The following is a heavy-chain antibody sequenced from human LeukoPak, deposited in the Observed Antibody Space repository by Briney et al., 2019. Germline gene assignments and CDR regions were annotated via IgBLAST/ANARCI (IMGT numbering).Heavy chain of an antibody. Sequence: ASVKVSCKASGVTFSRLVVSWVRQAPGQGLEWMGQIIPYFGTSNYAQNFQGRVTLTADEATNTAYMELNRLRPDDTAVYYCTRDAGDYGGSGSYPDYWGQGTLVTVSS. V-gene: IGHV1-69*13. J-gene: IGHJ4*02. CDR1: GVTFSRLV. D-gene: IGHD3-10*01. CDR3: TRDAGDYGGSGSYPDY. CDR2: IIPYFGTS.